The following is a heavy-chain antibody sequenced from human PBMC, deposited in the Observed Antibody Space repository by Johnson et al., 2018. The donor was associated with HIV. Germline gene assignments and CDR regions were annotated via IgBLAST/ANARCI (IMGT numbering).Heavy chain of an antibody. V-gene: IGHV3-30-3*01. D-gene: IGHD3-22*01. CDR2: ISYDGSNK. J-gene: IGHJ3*02. CDR1: GFAFSSYA. Sequence: QVQLVESGGGVVQPGGSLRLSCATSGFAFSSYAVHWVRQAPGKGLEWVAVISYDGSNKYYADSVKGRFTISRDNSKNTLYLQMNSLRAEDTAVYYCARENSSGYHDAFDIWGQGTLVTVSS. CDR3: ARENSSGYHDAFDI.